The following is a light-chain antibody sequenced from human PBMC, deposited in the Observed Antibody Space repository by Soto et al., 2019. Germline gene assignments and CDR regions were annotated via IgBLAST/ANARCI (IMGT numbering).Light chain of an antibody. J-gene: IGLJ3*02. CDR3: SSYTTSSTHWV. CDR2: EVS. Sequence: QSALTQPASVSGSTGQSITISCTGTSSEVGGYNYVSWYQQHPGKAPKFMIYEVSNRPSGVSNRFSGSKSGNTASLTISGLQAEDEADYYCSSYTTSSTHWVFGGGTKLTVL. V-gene: IGLV2-14*01. CDR1: SSEVGGYNY.